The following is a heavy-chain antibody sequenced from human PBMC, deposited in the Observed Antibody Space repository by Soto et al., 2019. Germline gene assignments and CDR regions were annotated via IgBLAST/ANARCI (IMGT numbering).Heavy chain of an antibody. V-gene: IGHV1-69*08. CDR3: ASGKSQMTQDRMGFYYYMAV. CDR1: GITFNNYT. CDR2: VIPLLDAS. J-gene: IGHJ6*03. Sequence: QVQLVQSGAEVKKPGSSVKISCTASGITFNNYTFSWVRRAPGQGLEWMGRVIPLLDASNYAEKFQDRATITADRSKSTAYMELSGLKSEDSAIYYCASGKSQMTQDRMGFYYYMAVWGKGTTITVSS. D-gene: IGHD1-1*01.